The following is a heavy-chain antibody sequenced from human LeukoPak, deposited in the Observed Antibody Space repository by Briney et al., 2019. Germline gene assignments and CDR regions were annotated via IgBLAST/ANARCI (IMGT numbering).Heavy chain of an antibody. J-gene: IGHJ5*02. V-gene: IGHV4-61*09. CDR1: GGSISSGSDY. CDR3: VRDHLAVAGVRLAWFDP. CDR2: IDTSGGT. Sequence: SETLSLTCTVSGGSISSGSDYWSWIRQPAGKGLEWIGHIDTSGGTNYNPSLKSRVTISVDTSKNQFSLELSSVTAADTAVYYCVRDHLAVAGVRLAWFDPWGQGTVVTVSS. D-gene: IGHD6-19*01.